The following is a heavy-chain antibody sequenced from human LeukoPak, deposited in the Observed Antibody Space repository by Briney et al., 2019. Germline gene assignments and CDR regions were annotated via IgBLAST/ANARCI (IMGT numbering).Heavy chain of an antibody. CDR1: GFTFSSYW. Sequence: EAGGSLRLSCAASGFTFSSYWMSWVRQAPGKGLEWVANIRQDGSEKYYVDPVKGRFTISRDNAKNSLYLQMNSLRAEDTAVYYCARARWDHDFWSGFNYYYYYMDVWGKGTTVTVSS. J-gene: IGHJ6*03. D-gene: IGHD3-3*01. V-gene: IGHV3-7*01. CDR3: ARARWDHDFWSGFNYYYYYMDV. CDR2: IRQDGSEK.